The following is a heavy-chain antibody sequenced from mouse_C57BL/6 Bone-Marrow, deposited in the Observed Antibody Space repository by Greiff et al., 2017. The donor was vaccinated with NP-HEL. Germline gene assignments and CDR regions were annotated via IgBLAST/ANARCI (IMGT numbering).Heavy chain of an antibody. D-gene: IGHD1-1*01. CDR2: IDPENGDT. CDR3: TVLLRSSYWFAY. J-gene: IGHJ3*01. V-gene: IGHV14-4*01. Sequence: VQLQQSGAELVRPGASVKLSCTASGFNIKDDYMHWVKQRPEQGLEWIGWIDPENGDTEYASKFQGKATITADTSSNTAYLQLSSLTSEDTAVYYGTVLLRSSYWFAYWGQGTLVTVSA. CDR1: GFNIKDDY.